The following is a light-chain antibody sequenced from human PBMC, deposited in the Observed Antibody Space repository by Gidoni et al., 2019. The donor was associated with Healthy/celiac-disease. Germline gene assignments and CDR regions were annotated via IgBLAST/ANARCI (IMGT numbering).Light chain of an antibody. V-gene: IGKV3-15*01. Sequence: EIVMTQSPATLSVSPVERATLSCRASQSVSINLAWYQQKPGQAPRLLIYGASTRATGIPARFSGSGSGTECTLTISSLQSEDFAVYYCQQYNNWPPSFGGGTKVEIK. CDR1: QSVSIN. J-gene: IGKJ4*02. CDR2: GAS. CDR3: QQYNNWPPS.